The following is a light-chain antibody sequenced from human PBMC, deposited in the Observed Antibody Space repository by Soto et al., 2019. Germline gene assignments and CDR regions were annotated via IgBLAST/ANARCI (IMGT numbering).Light chain of an antibody. Sequence: QSVLMQPPSVSGAPGQRVTISCTGSSSNIGAGYDVHWYQQLPGKAPKLLIYGNDNRPSGVPERFSGSKSGTSASLAITGLRADDEADYYCQSYGSSPSANFVFGTGTKVTVL. CDR1: SSNIGAGYD. CDR3: QSYGSSPSANFV. CDR2: GND. J-gene: IGLJ1*01. V-gene: IGLV1-40*01.